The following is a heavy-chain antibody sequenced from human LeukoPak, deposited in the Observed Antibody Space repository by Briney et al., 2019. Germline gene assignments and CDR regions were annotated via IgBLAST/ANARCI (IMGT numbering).Heavy chain of an antibody. D-gene: IGHD6-13*01. V-gene: IGHV3-23*01. CDR2: ISGSGSLT. CDR3: AREEHRLAEAGTSAFDL. Sequence: GGSLRLSCAGSGFTFSSHAMNWVRQAPGKGLEWVSEISGSGSLTYYTDSVKGRFTISRDNARNTVYLQMSSLRVEDTAIYFCAREEHRLAEAGTSAFDLGGQGTLVTVSP. J-gene: IGHJ3*01. CDR1: GFTFSSHA.